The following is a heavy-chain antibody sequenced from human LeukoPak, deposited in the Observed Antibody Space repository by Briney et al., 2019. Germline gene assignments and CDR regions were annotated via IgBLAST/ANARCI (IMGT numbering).Heavy chain of an antibody. Sequence: GGSLRLSCAASGFTFSSYSMNWVRQAPGKGLEWVSSISSSSSYIYYADSVKGRFTISRDNSKNTLYLQMNSLRAEDTAVYYCAKDYAEADDYWGQGTLVTVSS. V-gene: IGHV3-21*04. D-gene: IGHD3-16*01. CDR3: AKDYAEADDY. CDR2: ISSSSSYI. J-gene: IGHJ4*02. CDR1: GFTFSSYS.